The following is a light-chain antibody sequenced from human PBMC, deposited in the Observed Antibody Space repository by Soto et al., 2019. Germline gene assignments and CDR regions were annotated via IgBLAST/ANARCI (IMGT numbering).Light chain of an antibody. V-gene: IGKV3-15*01. Sequence: EMVMTQSPATLSVSPGERATLSCRASQSLRSNLAWYQQKLGQAPRLIIYGTSTRATGIPARFSGSGSETEFTLTISSLQSEDFAVYYCQQYNDWPYTFGQGTKLDIK. CDR3: QQYNDWPYT. CDR1: QSLRSN. J-gene: IGKJ2*01. CDR2: GTS.